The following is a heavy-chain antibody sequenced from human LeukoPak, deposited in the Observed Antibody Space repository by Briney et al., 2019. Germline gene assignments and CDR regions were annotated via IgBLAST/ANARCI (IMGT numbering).Heavy chain of an antibody. D-gene: IGHD3-22*01. CDR2: IYSGGTT. V-gene: IGHV3-66*01. J-gene: IGHJ4*02. Sequence: PGGSLRLSCVASGFXVSSSYISRVRQAPGKGLEWVSVIYSGGTTYYADSVKGRFTISRDNSKNTLYLQMNSLRVEDTAVYYCAREMAHYFDSSGYSFWGQGTLVTVSS. CDR1: GFXVSSSY. CDR3: AREMAHYFDSSGYSF.